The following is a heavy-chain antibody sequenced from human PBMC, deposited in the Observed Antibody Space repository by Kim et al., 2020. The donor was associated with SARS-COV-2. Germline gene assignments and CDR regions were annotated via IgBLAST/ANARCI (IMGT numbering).Heavy chain of an antibody. V-gene: IGHV4-38-2*02. Sequence: SETLSLTCTVSGSSIGIGYYWGWIRQPPGRGLEWIGSISHSGHTYFNVSLQSRLTISVDTSKKQFSLNLTSVTAADTAVYYCARKRVSGWFNFDVWGQGTMVTVSP. CDR2: ISHSGHT. CDR3: ARKRVSGWFNFDV. D-gene: IGHD6-13*01. J-gene: IGHJ3*01. CDR1: GSSIGIGYY.